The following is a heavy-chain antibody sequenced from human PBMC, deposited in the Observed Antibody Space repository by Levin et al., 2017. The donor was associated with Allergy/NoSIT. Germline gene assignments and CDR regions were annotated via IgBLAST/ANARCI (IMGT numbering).Heavy chain of an antibody. CDR2: INHSGST. CDR3: ARDLNMVRGVISRYYFDY. V-gene: IGHV4-34*01. CDR1: GGSFSGYY. Sequence: SQTLSLTCAVYGGSFSGYYWSWIRQPPGKGLEWIGEINHSGSTNYNPSLKSRVTISVDTSKNQFSLKLSSVTAADTAVYYCARDLNMVRGVISRYYFDYWGQGTLVTVSS. D-gene: IGHD3-10*01. J-gene: IGHJ4*02.